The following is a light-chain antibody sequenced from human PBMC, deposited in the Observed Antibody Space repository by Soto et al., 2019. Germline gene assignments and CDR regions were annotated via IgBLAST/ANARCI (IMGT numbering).Light chain of an antibody. J-gene: IGKJ1*01. CDR3: QQYGSSPGT. Sequence: EIVLTQSPGTLSLSPGERATLSCRASQSVSSSYLAWYQQKPGQAPRLLIYGASRRATGIPDMFSGSGSGTDFTLTISRLEPEDFAVYYCQQYGSSPGTFVQGTKVEIK. CDR2: GAS. CDR1: QSVSSSY. V-gene: IGKV3-20*01.